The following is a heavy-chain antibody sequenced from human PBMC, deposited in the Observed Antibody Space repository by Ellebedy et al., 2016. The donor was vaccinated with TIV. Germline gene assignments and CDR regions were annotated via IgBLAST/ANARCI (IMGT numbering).Heavy chain of an antibody. Sequence: PGGSLRLSCAASGFTFSDYWMSRVRQAPGKGLEWVANIKQDGSEKWYVDSVKGRFPISRDNAKTSLYLQMSSLRAEDTAVYYCARDQGWAYPGSTRFDYWGQGTLVTVSS. D-gene: IGHD3-10*01. V-gene: IGHV3-7*01. CDR3: ARDQGWAYPGSTRFDY. CDR1: GFTFSDYW. CDR2: IKQDGSEK. J-gene: IGHJ4*03.